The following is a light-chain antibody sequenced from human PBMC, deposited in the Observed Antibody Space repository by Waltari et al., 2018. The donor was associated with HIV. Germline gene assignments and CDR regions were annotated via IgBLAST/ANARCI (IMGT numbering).Light chain of an antibody. CDR3: QEYASFSRT. V-gene: IGKV1-5*03. CDR1: RSLSGW. Sequence: DIQMTQSPSTLSASVGDRVTISCRASRSLSGWLAWYQQKPERAPKLLIFQTSNLQNGVPSRFSGSVSGTEFTLTISSLQPDDFATYYCQEYASFSRTFGQGTKVEVK. J-gene: IGKJ1*01. CDR2: QTS.